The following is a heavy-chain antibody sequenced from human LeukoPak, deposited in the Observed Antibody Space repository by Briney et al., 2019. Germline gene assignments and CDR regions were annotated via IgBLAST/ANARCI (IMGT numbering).Heavy chain of an antibody. V-gene: IGHV3-33*01. CDR1: GFAFSSSA. Sequence: GGSLGLSCAASGFAFSSSAMHWVRQAPGKGLEWVADIWYDGTNQNYADSVKGRFTISRDNSKNTLYLQMNSLRVEDTAVYSCARGSAKAPVNYWGQGTLVTVSS. CDR3: ARGSAKAPVNY. J-gene: IGHJ4*02. CDR2: IWYDGTNQ. D-gene: IGHD6-25*01.